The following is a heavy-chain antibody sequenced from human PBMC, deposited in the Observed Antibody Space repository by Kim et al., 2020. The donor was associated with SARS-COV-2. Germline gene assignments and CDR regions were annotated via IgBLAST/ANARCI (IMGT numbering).Heavy chain of an antibody. CDR3: ARGGLGTRGGIDY. J-gene: IGHJ4*02. V-gene: IGHV3-23*01. CDR2: MSSAGST. CDR1: GFTFNNYA. D-gene: IGHD7-27*01. Sequence: GGSLRLSCAASGFTFNNYAMTWVRQAPGKGLEWVSSMSSAGSTYYVDSLRGRFTISRDNSKNTLYLQMNSLRADDTAVYHCARGGLGTRGGIDYWGQGTLVTVSS.